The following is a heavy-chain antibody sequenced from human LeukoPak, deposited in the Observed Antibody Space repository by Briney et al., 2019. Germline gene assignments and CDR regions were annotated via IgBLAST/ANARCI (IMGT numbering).Heavy chain of an antibody. CDR1: GGSINVNSYY. CDR3: ARGRLSPRDNYYGYRYFQH. Sequence: SETLSLTCTVSGGSINVNSYYWGWIRQPPGKGLEWIGSIYYTGSTYYNPSLKSRVTISVDTSKNQFSLKLSSVTAADTAVYYCARGRLSPRDNYYGYRYFQHWGQGTLVTVSS. D-gene: IGHD3-10*01. J-gene: IGHJ1*01. V-gene: IGHV4-39*01. CDR2: IYYTGST.